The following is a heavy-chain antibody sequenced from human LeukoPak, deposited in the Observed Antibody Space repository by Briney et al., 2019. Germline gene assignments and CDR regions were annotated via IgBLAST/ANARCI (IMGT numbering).Heavy chain of an antibody. CDR3: AHMSSSWYNSAY. J-gene: IGHJ4*02. V-gene: IGHV3-23*01. Sequence: GGSLRLSCAASEFTFRSYAMSWVRQAPGKGLEWVSAISGSGGSTYYADSVKGRFTISRDNSKNTLYLQMNSLRAEDTAVYYCAHMSSSWYNSAYWGQGTLVTVSS. D-gene: IGHD6-13*01. CDR1: EFTFRSYA. CDR2: ISGSGGST.